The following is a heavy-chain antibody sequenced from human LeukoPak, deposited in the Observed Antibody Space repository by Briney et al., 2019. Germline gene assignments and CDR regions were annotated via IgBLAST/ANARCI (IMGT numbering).Heavy chain of an antibody. CDR3: AKDVTALVVPAAEYPDAFDI. CDR2: ISGSGGST. V-gene: IGHV3-23*01. Sequence: PGGSLRLSCAASGFTFSSYAMSWVRQAPGKGLEWVSAISGSGGSTYYADSVKGWFTISRDNSKNTLYLQMNSLRAEDTAVYYCAKDVTALVVPAAEYPDAFDIWGQGTMVTVSS. CDR1: GFTFSSYA. D-gene: IGHD2-2*01. J-gene: IGHJ3*02.